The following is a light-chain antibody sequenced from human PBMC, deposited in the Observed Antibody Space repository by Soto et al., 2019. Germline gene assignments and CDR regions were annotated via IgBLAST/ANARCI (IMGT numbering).Light chain of an antibody. V-gene: IGKV1-5*01. Sequence: DIQMTQSPSTLSASVGDRVTITCRASQSTSNWLAWYQQKPGKAPKLLIYDASSLESGVPSRFSGSRSGTEFTLTISSLQPDDFATYYCQQYSSYWTFAQGTKVDI. CDR1: QSTSNW. J-gene: IGKJ1*01. CDR3: QQYSSYWT. CDR2: DAS.